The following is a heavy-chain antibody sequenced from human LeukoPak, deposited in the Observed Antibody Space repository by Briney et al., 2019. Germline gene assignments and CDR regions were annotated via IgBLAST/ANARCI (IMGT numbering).Heavy chain of an antibody. D-gene: IGHD5-24*01. J-gene: IGHJ4*02. CDR2: IYYSGST. CDR3: ARVEMATIRD. Sequence: SETLSLTCTVSGDSISNYYWSWIRQPPGKGLEWIGYIYYSGSTNYNPSLKSRVTISVDTSKNQFSLRLSSVTAADTAVYYCARVEMATIRDWGQGTLVTVSS. CDR1: GDSISNYY. V-gene: IGHV4-59*01.